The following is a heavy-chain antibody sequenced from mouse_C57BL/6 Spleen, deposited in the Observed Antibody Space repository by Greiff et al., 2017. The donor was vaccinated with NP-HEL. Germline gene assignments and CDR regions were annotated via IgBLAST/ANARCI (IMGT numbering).Heavy chain of an antibody. J-gene: IGHJ1*03. Sequence: VQLQQSGPELVKPGASVKISCKASGYTFTDYNMDWVKQSHGKSLEWIGDINPNNGGTIYNQKFKGKATLTVDKSSSTAYMELRSLTSEDTAVYYCARSNYYYGSSRYFDVWGTGTTVTVSS. V-gene: IGHV1-18*01. CDR3: ARSNYYYGSSRYFDV. CDR2: INPNNGGT. D-gene: IGHD1-1*01. CDR1: GYTFTDYN.